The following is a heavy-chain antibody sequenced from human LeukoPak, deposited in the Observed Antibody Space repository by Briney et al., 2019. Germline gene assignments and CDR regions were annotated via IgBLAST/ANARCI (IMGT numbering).Heavy chain of an antibody. CDR3: ARDRFRAGEIDY. D-gene: IGHD7-27*01. V-gene: IGHV3-21*01. Sequence: GGSLRLSCAASGFTFSSYTMHWIRQAPGKGLEWVSSISGSNSYIFYADSVKGRFTVSRDNAKDSLYLQMNSLRAEDTAVYYCARDRFRAGEIDYWGQGTLVTVSS. CDR2: ISGSNSYI. CDR1: GFTFSSYT. J-gene: IGHJ4*02.